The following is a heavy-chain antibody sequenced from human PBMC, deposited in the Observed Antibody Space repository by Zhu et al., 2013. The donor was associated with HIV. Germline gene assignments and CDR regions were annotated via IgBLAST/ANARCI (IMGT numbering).Heavy chain of an antibody. V-gene: IGHV1-2*02. CDR2: INPNSGGT. Sequence: QVHLVQSGAEVKKPGASVKVSCKASEYTFTAYYMHWVRQAPGQGLEWMGWINPNSGGTNYAQKFQGRVTMTRDTSISTAYMELSSLRSDDTAVYYCARAITITLVVPDYWGQGTLVTVSS. CDR3: ARAITITLVVPDY. J-gene: IGHJ4*02. D-gene: IGHD3-22*01. CDR1: EYTFTAYY.